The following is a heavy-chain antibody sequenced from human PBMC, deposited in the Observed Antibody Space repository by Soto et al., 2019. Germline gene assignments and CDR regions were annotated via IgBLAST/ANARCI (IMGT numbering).Heavy chain of an antibody. CDR3: AKDIGPYNYGYYHYYGTDV. J-gene: IGHJ6*02. Sequence: EMQLVESGGNLVQPGRSLRLSCAASGFTFDDYAMHWVRQAPGKGLEWVSGISWNSGRIGYADSVKVRFTISRDNAKNSLYLQMNSLRAEDTALYYCAKDIGPYNYGYYHYYGTDVWGHGTTVTVSS. V-gene: IGHV3-9*01. CDR1: GFTFDDYA. D-gene: IGHD5-18*01. CDR2: ISWNSGRI.